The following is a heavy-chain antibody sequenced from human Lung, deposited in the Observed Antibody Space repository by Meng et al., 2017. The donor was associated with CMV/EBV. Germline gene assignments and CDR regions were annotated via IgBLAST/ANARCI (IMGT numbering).Heavy chain of an antibody. Sequence: SXXASGFTVSSYGMHWVRQAPGKGLEWVAVIWNDGSIKYYADSVKGRFTISRDNSKNTLYLQMYSLRADDTAVYHCAKAQFGRYFDGRDGMDVWGQGTTVTVSS. CDR2: IWNDGSIK. CDR1: GFTVSSYG. CDR3: AKAQFGRYFDGRDGMDV. V-gene: IGHV3-33*06. J-gene: IGHJ6*02. D-gene: IGHD3-9*01.